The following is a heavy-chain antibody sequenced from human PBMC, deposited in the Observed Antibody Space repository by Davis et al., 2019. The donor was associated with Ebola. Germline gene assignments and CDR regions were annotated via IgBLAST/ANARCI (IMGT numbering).Heavy chain of an antibody. CDR3: ARGSIDWYIDY. D-gene: IGHD3-9*01. V-gene: IGHV3-23*01. CDR1: RFSLGKYA. J-gene: IGHJ4*02. Sequence: GESLKISCAASRFSLGKYAVAWVRQNPGKGLEWVSTISGSGASTHYSVSVQGRFSISRDNSRNTLYLQINSLRTEDTAVYYCARGSIDWYIDYWGPGTLVTVSS. CDR2: ISGSGAST.